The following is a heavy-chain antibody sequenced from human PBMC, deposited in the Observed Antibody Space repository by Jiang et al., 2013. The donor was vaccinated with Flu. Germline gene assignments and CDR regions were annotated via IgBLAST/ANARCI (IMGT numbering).Heavy chain of an antibody. D-gene: IGHD3-16*01. CDR1: GFSVRNNY. CDR3: ARALTWGRYGANLYYIDS. V-gene: IGHV3-53*01. J-gene: IGHJ4*02. Sequence: QLVESGGSLIQAGGSLRLSCEVSGFSVRNNYMTWVRQAPGKGLEWVSVISSDGDTSYADSVKGRFTISRDTSKNTLHLRMNGLRTEDAATYYCARALTWGRYGANLYYIDSWGPGTLVTVSS. CDR2: ISSDGDT.